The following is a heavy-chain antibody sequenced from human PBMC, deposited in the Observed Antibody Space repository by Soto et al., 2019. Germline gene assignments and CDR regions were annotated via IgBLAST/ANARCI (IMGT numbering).Heavy chain of an antibody. Sequence: SETLSLTCAVSGGSISSSNWWSWVRQPPGKGLEWIGEIYHSGSTNYNPSLKSRVTISVDKSKNQFSLKLSSVTAADTAVYYCAREEGHDDSSGVFDYWGQGTLVTVSS. CDR1: GGSISSSNW. J-gene: IGHJ4*02. CDR3: AREEGHDDSSGVFDY. V-gene: IGHV4-4*02. D-gene: IGHD3-22*01. CDR2: IYHSGST.